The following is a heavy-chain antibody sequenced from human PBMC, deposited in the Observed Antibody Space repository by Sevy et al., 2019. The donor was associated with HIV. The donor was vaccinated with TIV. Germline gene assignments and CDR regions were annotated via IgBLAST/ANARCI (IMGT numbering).Heavy chain of an antibody. V-gene: IGHV4-39*01. D-gene: IGHD6-19*01. CDR3: AGPSLTYSSGWSYYDH. J-gene: IGHJ4*02. CDR2: IRYSGST. Sequence: SETLSLTCTVSGASISSSGYYWGWIRQPPGKGLEWIASIRYSGSTYYNPSLRCRVTISADASKNQFSLKLNSVTAADTAVYYCAGPSLTYSSGWSYYDHWGQGTVVTVSS. CDR1: GASISSSGYY.